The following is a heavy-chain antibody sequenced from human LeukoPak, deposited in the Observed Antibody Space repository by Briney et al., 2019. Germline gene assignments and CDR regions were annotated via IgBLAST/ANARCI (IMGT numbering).Heavy chain of an antibody. Sequence: SETLSLTCAVYGGSFSGYYWSWIRQPPGKGLEWIGEINHSGSTNYNPSLKSRVTISVDTSKNQFSLKLSSVTAADTAVYYCARDSADYYDSSGYIYGMDVWGQGTTVTVSS. D-gene: IGHD3-22*01. CDR3: ARDSADYYDSSGYIYGMDV. V-gene: IGHV4-34*01. CDR2: INHSGST. CDR1: GGSFSGYY. J-gene: IGHJ6*02.